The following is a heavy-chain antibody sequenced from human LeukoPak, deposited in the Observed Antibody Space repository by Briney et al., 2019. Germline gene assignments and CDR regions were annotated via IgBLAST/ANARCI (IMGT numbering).Heavy chain of an antibody. CDR2: INPNSGGT. CDR1: GYTFTGYY. CDR3: ARGLRGYSGYDAVDY. V-gene: IGHV1-2*02. J-gene: IGHJ4*02. D-gene: IGHD5-12*01. Sequence: ASVKVSCKASGYTFTGYYMHWVRQAPGQGLEWMGWINPNSGGTNYAQKFQGRVTMTRDTSISTAYMELSGLRSDDTAVYYCARGLRGYSGYDAVDYWGQGTLVTVSS.